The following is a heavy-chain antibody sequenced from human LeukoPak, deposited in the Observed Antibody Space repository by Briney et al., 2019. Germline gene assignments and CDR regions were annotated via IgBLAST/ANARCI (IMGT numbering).Heavy chain of an antibody. CDR3: ARDRSVWFDP. CDR2: IKQDGSEK. V-gene: IGHV3-7*01. Sequence: GGSLRLSCAASGFTFGNYWMTWVRQAPGKGLEWVANIKQDGSEKYYVDSVKGRFTISRDNAKNSLYLQMNSLRAEDTAVYYCARDRSVWFDPWGQGTLVTVSS. J-gene: IGHJ5*02. CDR1: GFTFGNYW.